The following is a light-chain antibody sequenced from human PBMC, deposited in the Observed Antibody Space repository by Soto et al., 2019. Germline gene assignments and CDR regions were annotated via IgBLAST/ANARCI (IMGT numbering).Light chain of an antibody. CDR2: AAS. J-gene: IGKJ2*01. Sequence: DIQMTQSPSSLSLSVGDRVTITCRASQSITNYLNWYQQKPGKAPKLLVYAASSLQSGVPSRFSANGSGTDFTLTISSLQPEDFASYYCQQSDSFAFTFGQGTKLEIK. V-gene: IGKV1-39*01. CDR3: QQSDSFAFT. CDR1: QSITNY.